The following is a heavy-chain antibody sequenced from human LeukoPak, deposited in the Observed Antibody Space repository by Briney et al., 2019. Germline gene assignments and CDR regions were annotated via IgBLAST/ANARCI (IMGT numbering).Heavy chain of an antibody. J-gene: IGHJ4*02. CDR3: VRDPKFYGDNDY. V-gene: IGHV3-23*01. D-gene: IGHD4-17*01. CDR1: RFSFSSHA. CDR2: ISSNGGST. Sequence: PGGSLRLSCGASRFSFSSHAMSWVRQAPRMGLEWVSTISSNGGSTYYADSVKGRFTISRDNSNYTLYLQMNSLTAEDTAVYYCVRDPKFYGDNDYWGQGTLVTVSS.